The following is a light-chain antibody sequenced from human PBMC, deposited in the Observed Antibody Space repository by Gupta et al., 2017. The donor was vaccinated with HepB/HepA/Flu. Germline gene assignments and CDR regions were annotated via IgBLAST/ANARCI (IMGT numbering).Light chain of an antibody. CDR2: GAA. Sequence: IVLTQSPGTLSLSPGEIATLSCRASQSVYSRNLAWYQQKPGQAPRLLIYGAASRAGGIPDRFSGSGSGTDFTLTISRLEPEDFGVYYCQQYGNSPPCSFGQGTKVDI. CDR3: QQYGNSPPCS. V-gene: IGKV3-20*01. CDR1: QSVYSRN. J-gene: IGKJ2*04.